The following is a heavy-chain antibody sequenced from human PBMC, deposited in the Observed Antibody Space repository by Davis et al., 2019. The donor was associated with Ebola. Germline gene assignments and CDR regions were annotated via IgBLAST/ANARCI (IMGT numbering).Heavy chain of an antibody. CDR1: GFTFSSYW. V-gene: IGHV3-74*01. Sequence: GESLKISCATSGFTFSSYWMHWVRQAPGKGLVWASRIDSDGSSTIYADSVKGRFTVSRDNARNTLYLQMNSLRAKDTAVYYCTRDGPSTTIVELDYWGQGTLVTVSS. CDR2: IDSDGSST. D-gene: IGHD1-26*01. CDR3: TRDGPSTTIVELDY. J-gene: IGHJ4*02.